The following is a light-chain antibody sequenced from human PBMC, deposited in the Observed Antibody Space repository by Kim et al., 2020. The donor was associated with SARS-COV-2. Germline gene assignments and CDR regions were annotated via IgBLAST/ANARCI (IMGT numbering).Light chain of an antibody. V-gene: IGLV1-40*01. CDR1: SSNIGAGYD. Sequence: QGVTISCTGSSSNIGAGYDVHGYQQLPGTAPKLLIYGNSNRPSGVPDRFSGSKSGTSASLAITGLQAEDEADYYCQSYDSSLSGYVFGTGTRSPS. CDR3: QSYDSSLSGYV. J-gene: IGLJ1*01. CDR2: GNS.